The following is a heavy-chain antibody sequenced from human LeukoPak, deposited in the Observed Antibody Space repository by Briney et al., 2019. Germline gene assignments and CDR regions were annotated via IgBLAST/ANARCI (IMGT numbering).Heavy chain of an antibody. CDR3: AKDMRRVYGVARGPASETDY. CDR2: ISGSGGST. J-gene: IGHJ4*02. CDR1: GFTFSSYA. Sequence: GGSLRLSCAASGFTFSSYAMSWVRQAPGKGLEWVSAISGSGGSTYYADSVKGRFTISRDNSKNTLYLQMNSLRAEDTAVYYCAKDMRRVYGVARGPASETDYWGQGTLVTVSS. V-gene: IGHV3-23*01. D-gene: IGHD5/OR15-5a*01.